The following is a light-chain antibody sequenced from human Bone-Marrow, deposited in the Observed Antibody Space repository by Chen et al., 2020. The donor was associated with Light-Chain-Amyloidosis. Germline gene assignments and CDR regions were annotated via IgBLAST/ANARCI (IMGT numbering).Light chain of an antibody. Sequence: ELVLTQSPGTLSLSPGERATLSCRASQSVSSSYLAWYQQKPGQAPRLLIYGASSRATGIPDRFSGSGSGTDFTLTISRLEPEDFAVYYCQQDGSSPPYTFGQGTKLEIK. V-gene: IGKV3-20*01. CDR3: QQDGSSPPYT. J-gene: IGKJ2*01. CDR1: QSVSSSY. CDR2: GAS.